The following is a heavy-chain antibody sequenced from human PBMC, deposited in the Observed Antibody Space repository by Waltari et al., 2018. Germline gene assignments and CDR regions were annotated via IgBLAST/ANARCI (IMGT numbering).Heavy chain of an antibody. D-gene: IGHD2-21*01. V-gene: IGHV1-69*05. Sequence: QVQLVQSGAEVKKPGSSVKVSCKASGGTFSSYAISWVRQAPGQGLEWIGGIIPIFGTANYAQKFQGRVTITTDDSTSTAYMELSSLRSEDTAVYSCATGSDTMWWMGYWGQGTLVTVSS. CDR2: IIPIFGTA. CDR3: ATGSDTMWWMGY. CDR1: GGTFSSYA. J-gene: IGHJ4*02.